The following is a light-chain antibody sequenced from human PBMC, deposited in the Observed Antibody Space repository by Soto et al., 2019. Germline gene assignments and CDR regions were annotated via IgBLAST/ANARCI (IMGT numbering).Light chain of an antibody. CDR2: KAS. CDR1: QTISSY. J-gene: IGKJ1*01. V-gene: IGKV1-5*03. Sequence: DVQMTQSPSTLSASVGDRVTITCRASQTISSYLAWYQQKPGKAPKLLIYKASTLETGAPSRFAGSGSGTGFTLTITRLQPDDFATYYCQHYNSYSRTFGQGTKVDIK. CDR3: QHYNSYSRT.